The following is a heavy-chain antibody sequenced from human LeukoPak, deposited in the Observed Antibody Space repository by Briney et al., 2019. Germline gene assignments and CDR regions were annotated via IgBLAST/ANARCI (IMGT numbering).Heavy chain of an antibody. CDR2: TKSKTDGGTT. J-gene: IGHJ4*02. Sequence: GGSLRLSCVASGFTFSNAWMNWVRQAPGKGLEWGGRTKSKTDGGTTDYAAPVKGRFTISRDNSKNTLYLQMNSLRAEDTAVYYCATKMDWGQGTLVTVSS. D-gene: IGHD5-24*01. CDR3: ATKMD. CDR1: GFTFSNAW. V-gene: IGHV3-15*01.